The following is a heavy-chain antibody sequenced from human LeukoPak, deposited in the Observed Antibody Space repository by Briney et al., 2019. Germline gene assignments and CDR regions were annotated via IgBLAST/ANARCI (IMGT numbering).Heavy chain of an antibody. D-gene: IGHD5-18*01. V-gene: IGHV3-30*04. CDR1: GFTFSSYA. CDR2: ISYDGRNK. Sequence: GRSLRLSCAASGFTFSSYAMHWVRQAPGKGLEWVAVISYDGRNKHYADSVKGRFTISRDNSKNTLYLQMNSLRAEDTAVYYCTRVSGYSHGYPTFDYWGQGILVTVSS. CDR3: TRVSGYSHGYPTFDY. J-gene: IGHJ4*02.